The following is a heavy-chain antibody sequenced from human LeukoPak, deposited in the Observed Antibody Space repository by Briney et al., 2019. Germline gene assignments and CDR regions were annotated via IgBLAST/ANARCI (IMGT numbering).Heavy chain of an antibody. V-gene: IGHV6-1*01. CDR1: GDSVSSNSAA. D-gene: IGHD3-22*01. Sequence: SQTLSLTCAISGDSVSSNSAAWHWIRQSPSRGLEWLGRTYYRSKWYNDYAVSVKSRITINPDTSKNQFSLQLNSVTPEDTAVYYCARADSSAYRWFDPWGQGTLVTVSS. CDR3: ARADSSAYRWFDP. J-gene: IGHJ5*02. CDR2: TYYRSKWYN.